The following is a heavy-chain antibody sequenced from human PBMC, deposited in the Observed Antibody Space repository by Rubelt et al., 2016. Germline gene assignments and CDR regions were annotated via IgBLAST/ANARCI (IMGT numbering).Heavy chain of an antibody. CDR2: IRAYNGTT. CDR3: ARDLSDYGDYLPYYFDY. Sequence: QVQLVQSGAEVKKPGASVKVSCKASGYTFTSYGISWVRQAPGQGLEWMGWIRAYNGTTNNAQKLQGSVTMTTDTATSTAYMELRSLRSDDTAVYYCARDLSDYGDYLPYYFDYWGQGTLVTVSS. D-gene: IGHD4-17*01. V-gene: IGHV1-18*01. CDR1: GYTFTSYG. J-gene: IGHJ4*02.